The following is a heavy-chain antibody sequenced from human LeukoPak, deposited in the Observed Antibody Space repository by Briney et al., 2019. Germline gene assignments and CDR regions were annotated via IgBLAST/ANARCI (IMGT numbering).Heavy chain of an antibody. J-gene: IGHJ4*02. V-gene: IGHV1-3*01. D-gene: IGHD3-9*01. CDR1: GYTFTSYA. CDR2: INAGNGNT. CDR3: ARSKALRLDDIYY. Sequence: GASVKVSCKASGYTFTSYAMHWVRQAPGQRLEWMGWINAGNGNTKYSQKFQGRVTITADESTSTAYMELSSLRSEDTAVYYCARSKALRLDDIYYWGQGTLVTVSS.